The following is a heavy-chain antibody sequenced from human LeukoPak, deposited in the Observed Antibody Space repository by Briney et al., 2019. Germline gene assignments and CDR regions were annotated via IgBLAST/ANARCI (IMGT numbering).Heavy chain of an antibody. V-gene: IGHV4-61*02. CDR1: GDSVSSDNYY. Sequence: SETLSLTCTVSGDSVSSDNYYWRRIRQPAGKGLEWIVRIYTSGNINYNPSPKGRVTIYVETSKNQFSLKLSSVTAADTAVYYCAGEHGFDSSGYYFPHHWGQGTLVTVSS. D-gene: IGHD3-22*01. CDR3: AGEHGFDSSGYYFPHH. J-gene: IGHJ5*02. CDR2: IYTSGNI.